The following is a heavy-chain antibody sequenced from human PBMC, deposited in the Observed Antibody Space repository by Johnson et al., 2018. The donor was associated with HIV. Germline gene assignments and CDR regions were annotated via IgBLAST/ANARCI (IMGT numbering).Heavy chain of an antibody. CDR2: ISYDGSNK. V-gene: IGHV3-30*03. CDR1: GFTFSSYG. Sequence: QVQLVESGGGVVQPGRSLRLSCAASGFTFSSYGMHWVRQAPGKGLEWVAVISYDGSNKYYADSVKGRFTISRDNSKNTLYLQMNSLRAEDTAVYYCARLNDYLWGQRGAFDIWGQGTMVTVSS. J-gene: IGHJ3*02. D-gene: IGHD3-16*01. CDR3: ARLNDYLWGQRGAFDI.